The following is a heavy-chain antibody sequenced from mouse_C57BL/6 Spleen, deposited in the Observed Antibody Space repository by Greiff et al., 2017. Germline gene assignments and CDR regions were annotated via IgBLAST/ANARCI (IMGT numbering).Heavy chain of an antibody. CDR1: GYAFSSYW. J-gene: IGHJ1*03. V-gene: IGHV1-80*01. CDR2: IYPGDGDT. CDR3: ARLVYYDGSSPYWYCDV. D-gene: IGHD1-1*01. Sequence: QVQLKQSGAELVKPGASVKISCKASGYAFSSYWMNWVKQRPGKGLEWIGQIYPGDGDTNYNGKFKGKATLTADKSSSTAYMQLSSLTSEDSAVYFGARLVYYDGSSPYWYCDVGGTGTTVTVSS.